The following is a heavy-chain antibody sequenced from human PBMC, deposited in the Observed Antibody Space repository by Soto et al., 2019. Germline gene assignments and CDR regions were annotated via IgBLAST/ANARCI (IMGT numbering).Heavy chain of an antibody. D-gene: IGHD2-2*01. CDR1: GYSFTNYD. J-gene: IGHJ4*02. CDR2: ISPYNGDT. Sequence: ASVKVSCKASGYSFTNYDISWVRQAPGQGLEWMGWISPYNGDTNYAQKLQGRVTMTTDTSTSTAYMELRSLRSDDTAVYYCARYCSSTSCDHYFDYWGPGTLVTVSS. V-gene: IGHV1-18*01. CDR3: ARYCSSTSCDHYFDY.